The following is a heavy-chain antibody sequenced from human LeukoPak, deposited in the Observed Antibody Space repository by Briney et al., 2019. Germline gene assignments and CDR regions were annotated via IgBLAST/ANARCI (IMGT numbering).Heavy chain of an antibody. CDR2: ISDSSSYI. V-gene: IGHV3-21*04. Sequence: GGSLRLSCAASGFTFSSYSMNWVRQAPGKGLEWVSSISDSSSYIYYADSVKGRFTISRDNAKNSLYLQMNSLRAEDTALYYCARASHYSDSSDYPDYWGQGTLVTVSS. D-gene: IGHD3-22*01. CDR3: ARASHYSDSSDYPDY. J-gene: IGHJ4*02. CDR1: GFTFSSYS.